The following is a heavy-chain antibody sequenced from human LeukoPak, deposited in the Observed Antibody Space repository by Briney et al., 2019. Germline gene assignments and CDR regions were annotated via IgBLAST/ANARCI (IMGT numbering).Heavy chain of an antibody. J-gene: IGHJ4*02. V-gene: IGHV1-2*02. CDR2: INPKSGAT. Sequence: ASVKVSCKASGYTFTDYYIQWVRQAPGQGLEWMGWINPKSGATNYAQKIEGRVTMTRDTSISTAYMELSRLRSDDTAVFYCARYNLFDRLLFFDYWGQGTLVTVSS. CDR3: ARYNLFDRLLFFDY. CDR1: GYTFTDYY. D-gene: IGHD3-9*01.